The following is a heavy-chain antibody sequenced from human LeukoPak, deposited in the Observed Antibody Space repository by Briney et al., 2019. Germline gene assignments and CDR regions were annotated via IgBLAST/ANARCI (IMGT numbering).Heavy chain of an antibody. V-gene: IGHV3-53*01. J-gene: IGHJ3*02. CDR2: IYTSGGT. Sequence: GGSLRLSCAASGFTVSSNYMSWVRQAPGKGLEWVSVIYTSGGTYYADSVKGRFTISGDNVENTLFLQMISLRVEDTAVYYCAKSNRYGSGTGAFDIWGQGTMVTVSS. D-gene: IGHD3-10*01. CDR1: GFTVSSNY. CDR3: AKSNRYGSGTGAFDI.